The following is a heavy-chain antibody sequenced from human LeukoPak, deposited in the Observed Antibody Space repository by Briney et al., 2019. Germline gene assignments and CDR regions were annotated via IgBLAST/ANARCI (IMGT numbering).Heavy chain of an antibody. CDR2: IKQDGSEK. CDR3: ASWVSSYYYYYYMDV. V-gene: IGHV3-7*01. J-gene: IGHJ6*03. Sequence: PGGSLRLSCAASGFTFSSYWMSCVRQAPGKGLEWVANIKQDGSEKYYVDSVKGRFTISRDNAKKSLYLQMNSLRAEDTAVYYCASWVSSYYYYYYMDVWGKGTTVTVSS. D-gene: IGHD6-13*01. CDR1: GFTFSSYW.